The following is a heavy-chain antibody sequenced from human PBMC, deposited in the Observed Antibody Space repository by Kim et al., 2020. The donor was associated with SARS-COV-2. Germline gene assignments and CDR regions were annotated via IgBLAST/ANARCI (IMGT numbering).Heavy chain of an antibody. D-gene: IGHD6-19*01. J-gene: IGHJ3*02. V-gene: IGHV6-1*01. Sequence: SQTLSLTCAISGDRVSSNSAAWNWIRQSPSRGLEWLGRTYYRSKWYNDYAVSVKSRITINPDTSKNQFSLQLNSVTPEDTAVYYCAVAVAGNVLGPDAFDIWGQGTMVTVSS. CDR2: TYYRSKWYN. CDR1: GDRVSSNSAA. CDR3: AVAVAGNVLGPDAFDI.